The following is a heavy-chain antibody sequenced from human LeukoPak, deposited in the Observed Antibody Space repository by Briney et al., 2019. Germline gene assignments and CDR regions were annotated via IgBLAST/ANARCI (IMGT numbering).Heavy chain of an antibody. V-gene: IGHV3-7*01. Sequence: GGSLRLSCAASGFTFSSYWMSWVRQAPGKGLEWVANIKQDGSEKYYVDSVKSRFTIPRDNAKNSLYLQMNSLRAEDTAVYYCARDLRYFDWLLSPYYYYYGMDVWGQGTTVTVSS. CDR3: ARDLRYFDWLLSPYYYYYGMDV. CDR1: GFTFSSYW. D-gene: IGHD3-9*01. J-gene: IGHJ6*02. CDR2: IKQDGSEK.